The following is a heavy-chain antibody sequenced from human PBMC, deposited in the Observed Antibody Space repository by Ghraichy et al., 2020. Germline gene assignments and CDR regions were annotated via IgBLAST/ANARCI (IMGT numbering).Heavy chain of an antibody. J-gene: IGHJ6*02. V-gene: IGHV1-18*01. Sequence: ASVKVSCKASGYTFTSYGISWVRQAPGQGLEWMGWISAYNGNTNYAQKLQGRVTMTTDTSTSTAYMELRSLRSDDTAVYYCAIVGATYDSKEDYYYYGMDVWGQGTTVTVSS. CDR1: GYTFTSYG. D-gene: IGHD1-26*01. CDR2: ISAYNGNT. CDR3: AIVGATYDSKEDYYYYGMDV.